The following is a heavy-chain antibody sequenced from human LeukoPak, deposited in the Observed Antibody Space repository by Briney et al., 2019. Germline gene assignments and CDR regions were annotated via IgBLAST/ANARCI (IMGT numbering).Heavy chain of an antibody. Sequence: SETLSLTCTVPGGSISSYYWSWIRQPPGKGLEWIGYIYYSGSTNYNPSLKSRVTISVDTSKNQFSLKLSSVTAADTAVYYCARTASGYSSGWIDYWGQGTLVTVSS. J-gene: IGHJ4*02. CDR2: IYYSGST. CDR1: GGSISSYY. V-gene: IGHV4-59*01. CDR3: ARTASGYSSGWIDY. D-gene: IGHD6-19*01.